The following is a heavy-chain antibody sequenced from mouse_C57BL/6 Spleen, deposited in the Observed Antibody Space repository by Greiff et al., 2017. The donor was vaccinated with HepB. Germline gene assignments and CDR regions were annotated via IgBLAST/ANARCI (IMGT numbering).Heavy chain of an antibody. CDR3: ARAIYYGKGYFDV. Sequence: EVKLMESEGGLVQPGSSMKLSCTASGFTFSDYYMAWVRQVPEKGLEWVANINYDGSSTYYLDSLKSRFIISRDNAKNILYLQMSSLKSEDTATYYCARAIYYGKGYFDVWGTGTTVTVSS. J-gene: IGHJ1*03. CDR2: INYDGSST. D-gene: IGHD2-1*01. CDR1: GFTFSDYY. V-gene: IGHV5-16*01.